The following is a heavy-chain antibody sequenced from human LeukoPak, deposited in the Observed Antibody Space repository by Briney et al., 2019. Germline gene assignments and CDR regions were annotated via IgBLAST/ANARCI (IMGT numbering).Heavy chain of an antibody. CDR1: GFTFSSYG. Sequence: GRSLRLSCAASGFTFSSYGMHWVRQAPGKGLEWVAFIRSGGIDEYYADSVRGRFTISRDNSKNTLYLQMNSLRVEDTAVYYCAKMQGIAATGGIPYWGQGTLVTVSS. J-gene: IGHJ4*02. CDR2: IRSGGIDE. V-gene: IGHV3-30*02. CDR3: AKMQGIAATGGIPY. D-gene: IGHD6-13*01.